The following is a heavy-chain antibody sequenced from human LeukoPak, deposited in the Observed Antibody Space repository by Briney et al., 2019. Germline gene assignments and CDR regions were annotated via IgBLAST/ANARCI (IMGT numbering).Heavy chain of an antibody. CDR2: INSDGSTT. J-gene: IGHJ4*02. CDR1: GFTFSSYW. Sequence: PGGSLRLSCAASGFTFSSYWVHWVRQAPGKGLVWVSRINSDGSTTSYADSVKGRFTISRDNAKNTLYLQMNSLRAEDTAVYYCATGYNYGPLFDHWGQGTLVTVSS. CDR3: ATGYNYGPLFDH. D-gene: IGHD5-18*01. V-gene: IGHV3-74*01.